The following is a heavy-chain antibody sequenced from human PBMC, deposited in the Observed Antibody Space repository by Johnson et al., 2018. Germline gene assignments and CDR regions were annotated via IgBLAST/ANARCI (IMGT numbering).Heavy chain of an antibody. CDR2: ISWNSGSI. CDR1: GFTFDDYA. CDR3: AKDTYYDFSVGRDAFDI. J-gene: IGHJ3*02. Sequence: EVQLVESGGGLVQPGRSLRLSCAASGFTFDDYAMHWVRQAPGKGLEWVSGISWNSGSIGYADSVKGRFTISRDNAKNSLYLQMNSLRAEDTALYYLAKDTYYDFSVGRDAFDIWGQGTMVTVSS. D-gene: IGHD3-3*01. V-gene: IGHV3-9*01.